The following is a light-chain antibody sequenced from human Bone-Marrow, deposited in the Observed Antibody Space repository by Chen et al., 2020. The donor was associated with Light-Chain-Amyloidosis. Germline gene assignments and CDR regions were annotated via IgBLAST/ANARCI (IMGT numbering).Light chain of an antibody. CDR2: GKN. J-gene: IGLJ3*02. CDR3: SSRESYGNHLKWV. V-gene: IGLV3-19*01. Sequence: SYELTQDHAVSVAVGKTVRITCQGDSLRSYYARWYQQKPGQAPVLVIYGKNNRPSGIPDRFSGASSGNTASLTITGAQAEDEADYYCSSRESYGNHLKWVFGGGTKLTVL. CDR1: SLRSYY.